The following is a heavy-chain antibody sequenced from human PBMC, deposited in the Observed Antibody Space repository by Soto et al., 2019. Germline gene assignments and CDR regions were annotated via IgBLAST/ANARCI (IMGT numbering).Heavy chain of an antibody. D-gene: IGHD1-26*01. Sequence: QAQLVESGGGVVQPGRSLRLYCKASGFTFKSHGMHWVRQAPGKGLEWVAVIWYDGSQKYYTDHVKGRFTISRDNSKNMVYLQMDNLRVEDTAVYYGARWDDGRKLDPWGQGTLVTVSS. V-gene: IGHV3-33*08. CDR3: ARWDDGRKLDP. CDR1: GFTFKSHG. CDR2: IWYDGSQK. J-gene: IGHJ5*02.